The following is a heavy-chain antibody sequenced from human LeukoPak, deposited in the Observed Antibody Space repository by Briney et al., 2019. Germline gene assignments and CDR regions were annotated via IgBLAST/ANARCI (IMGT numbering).Heavy chain of an antibody. CDR2: IYYSGST. CDR3: ARDFWSGCYADYYYYMDV. Sequence: KPSETLSLTCTVSGGSISNYYWSWIRQPPGKGLEWIGYIYYSGSTNYNPSLKSRVTISVDTSKNQFSLMLSSVTAADTAVYYCARDFWSGCYADYYYYMDVWGKGTTVTVSS. D-gene: IGHD3-3*01. J-gene: IGHJ6*03. CDR1: GGSISNYY. V-gene: IGHV4-59*01.